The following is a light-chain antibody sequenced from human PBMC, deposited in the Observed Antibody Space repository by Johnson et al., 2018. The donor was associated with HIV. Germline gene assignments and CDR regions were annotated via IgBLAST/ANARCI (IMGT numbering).Light chain of an antibody. V-gene: IGLV1-51*02. CDR3: GTWDDSLSAYV. Sequence: QSVLTQPPSVSAAPGQKVTISCSGSSSNIGNNYVSWYQQLPGTAPKLLIYENNKRPSGIPDRLSGSKSGTSATLGITGLQTGDEADYYCGTWDDSLSAYVFGTGTKVTVL. CDR2: ENN. J-gene: IGLJ1*01. CDR1: SSNIGNNY.